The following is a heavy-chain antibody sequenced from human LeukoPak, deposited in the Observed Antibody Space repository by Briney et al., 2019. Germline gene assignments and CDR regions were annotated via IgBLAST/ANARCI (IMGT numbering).Heavy chain of an antibody. CDR1: GGTVWSSF. CDR2: LHSGGGT. D-gene: IGHD1-26*01. CDR3: ARDRSGTYLDY. Sequence: GGSLRLSCAESGGTVWSSFRGWIRQAPGKGLEWVAILHSGGGTDYADSVRGRFTISRDNSKDILYLQMNSLRAEDTAVYYCARDRSGTYLDYWGQGTLVTVSS. V-gene: IGHV3-66*01. J-gene: IGHJ4*02.